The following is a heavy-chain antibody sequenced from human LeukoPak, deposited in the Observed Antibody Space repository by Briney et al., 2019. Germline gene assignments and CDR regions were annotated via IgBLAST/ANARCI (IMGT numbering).Heavy chain of an antibody. CDR3: ARGGKSTSWPEFNS. Sequence: GGSLRLSCAASGFTFSDSYMTWIRQAPGKGLEWVSYISTSGSTVYYAASVKGRFTISRDNARNSLYLQMNSLRAEDTAIYYCARGGKSTSWPEFNSWGQGTLVTVSS. D-gene: IGHD6-13*01. CDR2: ISTSGSTV. CDR1: GFTFSDSY. V-gene: IGHV3-11*04. J-gene: IGHJ4*02.